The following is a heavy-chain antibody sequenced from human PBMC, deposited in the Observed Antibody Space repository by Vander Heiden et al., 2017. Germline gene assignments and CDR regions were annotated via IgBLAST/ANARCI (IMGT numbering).Heavy chain of an antibody. D-gene: IGHD7-27*01. J-gene: IGHJ5*02. CDR1: GFTFRDYA. Sequence: EMQLLESGGDLVQPGGSLRLSCAASGFTFRDYAMNWIRQAPGKGLEWVSTIGTGFDTYYADSVKGRFTISRDNSKNTLSLQMDSLRVEDTAVYYCAKHLQSGAMRWFDPWGQGTLITVSP. CDR2: IGTGFDT. CDR3: AKHLQSGAMRWFDP. V-gene: IGHV3-23*01.